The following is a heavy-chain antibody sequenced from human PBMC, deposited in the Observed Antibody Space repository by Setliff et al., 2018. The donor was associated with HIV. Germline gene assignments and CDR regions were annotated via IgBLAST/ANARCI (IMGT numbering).Heavy chain of an antibody. Sequence: ASVKVSCKASGYTFTTYDITWVRQAPGQGLEWLGWISPYNGHTNFAQKFQGRVTMTTDTATSTAYMEVRSLRSDDTAVYYWARTDYGGNSGGNYFDYWGQGSLVTVSS. D-gene: IGHD4-17*01. J-gene: IGHJ4*02. CDR1: GYTFTTYD. V-gene: IGHV1-18*01. CDR2: ISPYNGHT. CDR3: ARTDYGGNSGGNYFDY.